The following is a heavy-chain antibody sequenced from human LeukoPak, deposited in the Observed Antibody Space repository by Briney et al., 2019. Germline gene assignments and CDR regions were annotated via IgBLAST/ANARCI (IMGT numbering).Heavy chain of an antibody. CDR1: GYTFTSYD. D-gene: IGHD2-2*01. J-gene: IGHJ4*02. CDR2: VNPVTGNA. CDR3: ARAPMGTAALY. V-gene: IGHV1-8*01. Sequence: ASVKVSCKASGYTFTSYDINWVRQAPGQGLEWMGWVNPVTGNAGSAQKFQGRVTLTRDTSISTAYMELSSLTSDDTAFYYCARAPMGTAALYWGQGTLVTVSS.